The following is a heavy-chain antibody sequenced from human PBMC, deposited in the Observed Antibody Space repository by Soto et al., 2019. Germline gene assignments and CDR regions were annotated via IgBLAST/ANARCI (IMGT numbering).Heavy chain of an antibody. CDR3: ARHYYDSSGYYRLDY. Sequence: ASVKVSCKASGYTFTSYGISWVRQAPGQGLEWMGWISPNNGNTNYAQKLQGRVTITTDESTSTAYMELSSLRSEDTAVYYCARHYYDSSGYYRLDYGGQGTRVTVSS. CDR1: GYTFTSYG. V-gene: IGHV1-18*01. CDR2: ISPNNGNT. D-gene: IGHD3-22*01. J-gene: IGHJ4*02.